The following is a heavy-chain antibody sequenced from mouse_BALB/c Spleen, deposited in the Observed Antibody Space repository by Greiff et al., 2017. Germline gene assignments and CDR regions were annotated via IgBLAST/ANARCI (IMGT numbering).Heavy chain of an antibody. V-gene: IGHV14-3*02. CDR1: GFNIKDTY. CDR3: ARKPWYGNPDY. J-gene: IGHJ2*01. Sequence: VQLQQSGAELVKPGASVKLSCTASGFNIKDTYMHWVKQRPEQGLEWIGRIDPANGNTKYDPKFQGKATITADTSSNTAYLQLSSLTSEDTAVYYSARKPWYGNPDYWGQGTTLTVSS. D-gene: IGHD2-10*02. CDR2: IDPANGNT.